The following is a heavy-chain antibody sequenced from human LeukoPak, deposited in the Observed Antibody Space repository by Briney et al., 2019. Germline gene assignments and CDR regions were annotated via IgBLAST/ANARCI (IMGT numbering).Heavy chain of an antibody. V-gene: IGHV4-34*01. J-gene: IGHJ6*02. CDR1: GGSFSGYY. CDR2: INPSGST. Sequence: PSETLSLTCAVYGGSFSGYYWSWIRQPPGKGLEWIGEINPSGSTNYNPSLKSRVTISVDTSKNRFSLKLSSVTAADTAVYYCARGKAMVRGVISYYYYYGMDVWGQGTTVTVSS. CDR3: ARGKAMVRGVISYYYYYGMDV. D-gene: IGHD3-10*01.